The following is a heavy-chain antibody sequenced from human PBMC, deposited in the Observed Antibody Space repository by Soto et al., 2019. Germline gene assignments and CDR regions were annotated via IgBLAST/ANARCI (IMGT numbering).Heavy chain of an antibody. J-gene: IGHJ3*02. CDR2: ISYDGSNK. V-gene: IGHV3-30-3*01. CDR3: AIQTRRWTFDI. Sequence: QVQLVESGGGVVQPGRSLRLSCAASGFTFSSYAMHWVRQAPGKGLEWVAVISYDGSNKYYADSVKGRFTISRDNSKNPLDLQMNSLRAEDTAVYYCAIQTRRWTFDIWGQGTMVTVSS. CDR1: GFTFSSYA. D-gene: IGHD1-1*01.